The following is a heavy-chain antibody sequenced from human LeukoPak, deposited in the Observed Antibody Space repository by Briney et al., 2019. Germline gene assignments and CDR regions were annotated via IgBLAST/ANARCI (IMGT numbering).Heavy chain of an antibody. CDR2: ISSSGRTI. CDR1: GFTFSSYE. CDR3: AKDRWTSGGSGGGDY. J-gene: IGHJ4*02. Sequence: GGSLRLSCAASGFTFSSYEMNWVRQAPGKGLEWVSYISSSGRTIYYADSVKGRFTISRDNAKNSLYLQMNSLRAEDTAVYYCAKDRWTSGGSGGGDYWGQGTLVTVSS. V-gene: IGHV3-48*03. D-gene: IGHD2-15*01.